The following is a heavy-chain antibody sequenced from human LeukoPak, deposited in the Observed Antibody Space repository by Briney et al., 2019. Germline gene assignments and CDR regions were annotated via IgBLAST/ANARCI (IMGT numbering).Heavy chain of an antibody. CDR1: GDSMGENY. CDR3: ASYSYYYDSSGYFDY. CDR2: IYRTGSS. D-gene: IGHD3-22*01. J-gene: IGHJ4*02. Sequence: PSETLSLTCTVSGDSMGENYWSWIRQPPGKRLEYIGFIYRTGSSNYNPSLKSRVTMSIDTSKNQFSLKLNSVTAADTAVYYCASYSYYYDSSGYFDYWGQGTLVTVSS. V-gene: IGHV4-59*01.